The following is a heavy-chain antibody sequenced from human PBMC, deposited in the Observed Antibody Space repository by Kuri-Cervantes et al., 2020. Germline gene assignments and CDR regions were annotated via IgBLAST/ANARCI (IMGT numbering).Heavy chain of an antibody. D-gene: IGHD3-10*01. CDR1: GFTFDDYA. J-gene: IGHJ5*02. CDR2: ISWNSGSI. Sequence: GGSLRLSCAASGFTFDDYAMHWVRQAPGKGLEWVSGISWNSGSIGYADSVKGRFTISRDNAKNSLYLQMNSLRAEDTALYYCAKAKYYYGSGSPFGPWGQGTLVTVSS. V-gene: IGHV3-9*01. CDR3: AKAKYYYGSGSPFGP.